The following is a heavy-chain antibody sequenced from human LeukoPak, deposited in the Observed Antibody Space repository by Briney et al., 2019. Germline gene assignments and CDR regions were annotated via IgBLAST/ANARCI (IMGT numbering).Heavy chain of an antibody. CDR3: ARQFAYYDSSGFDY. V-gene: IGHV4-4*07. D-gene: IGHD3-22*01. CDR2: IDASGST. J-gene: IGHJ4*02. CDR1: GASVSSYY. Sequence: PSETLSLTCTVSGASVSSYYWIWIRQPAGRGLEWIGRIDASGSTNYNPSLKSRVTMSVDSSKNQFSLKVSSVTAADTAVYYCARQFAYYDSSGFDYWGQGTLVTVSS.